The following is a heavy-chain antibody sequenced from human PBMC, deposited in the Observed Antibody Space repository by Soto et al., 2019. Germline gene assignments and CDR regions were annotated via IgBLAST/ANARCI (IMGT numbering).Heavy chain of an antibody. J-gene: IGHJ3*02. D-gene: IGHD3-22*01. CDR1: GFTFSSYG. Sequence: QVQLVESGGGVVQPGRSLRLSCAASGFTFSSYGMHWVRQAPGKGLEWVAVISYDGSNKYYADSVKGRFTIPRDNSKNTLYLQMNSLRAEDTAVYYCATNYDSSGYYLLNAFDIWGQGTMVTVSS. CDR2: ISYDGSNK. CDR3: ATNYDSSGYYLLNAFDI. V-gene: IGHV3-30*03.